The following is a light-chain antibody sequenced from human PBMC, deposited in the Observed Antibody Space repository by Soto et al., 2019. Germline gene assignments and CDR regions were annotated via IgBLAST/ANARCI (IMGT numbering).Light chain of an antibody. CDR1: QSISSW. J-gene: IGKJ1*01. V-gene: IGKV1-5*01. Sequence: DIQMTQSPSTLSASVGDRVTITCRASQSISSWLAWYQQKPGKAPKLLIYDASSLESGVPSRFSGSGSGTEVTLTSSSLQPDDFAAYDYQQYNSYCLGTFGQGTKVEIK. CDR2: DAS. CDR3: QQYNSYCLGT.